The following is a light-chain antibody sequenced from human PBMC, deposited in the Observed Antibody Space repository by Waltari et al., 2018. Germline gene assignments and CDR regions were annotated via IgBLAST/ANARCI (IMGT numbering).Light chain of an antibody. Sequence: QSALTQPASVSGSPGQPITISCTGTSSYNLVSWYQQYPGEAPKVVIFDDTKRPSGVSNRFSASKSVNTASLTISGLQAEDEADYYCCSHTGSNTWVFGGGTKVTVL. CDR1: SSYNL. CDR2: DDT. CDR3: CSHTGSNTWV. V-gene: IGLV2-23*01. J-gene: IGLJ3*02.